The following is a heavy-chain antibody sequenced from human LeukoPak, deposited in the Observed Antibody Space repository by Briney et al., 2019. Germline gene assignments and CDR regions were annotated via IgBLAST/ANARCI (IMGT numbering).Heavy chain of an antibody. D-gene: IGHD3-3*01. V-gene: IGHV3-53*01. CDR3: ARDGSGYYSPSPFDY. CDR2: IYSGGST. CDR1: GFTVSSTY. Sequence: GGSLRLSCAASGFTVSSTYMSWVRQAPGKGLECVSFIYSGGSTYYADSVKGRFTISRDNSKNTLYLQMNSLRAEDTAVYYCARDGSGYYSPSPFDYWGQGTLVTVSS. J-gene: IGHJ4*02.